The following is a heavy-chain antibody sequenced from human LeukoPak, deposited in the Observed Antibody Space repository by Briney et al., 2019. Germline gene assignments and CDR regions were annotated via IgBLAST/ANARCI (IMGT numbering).Heavy chain of an antibody. J-gene: IGHJ4*02. CDR2: IWYDGSNK. Sequence: GGSLRLSCAASGFTFSSYGMHWVRQAPGMGLEWVAVIWYDGSNKYYADSVKGRFTISRDNSKNTLYLQMNSLRAEDTAVYYCARGDYGTKGWGQGTLVTVSS. CDR3: ARGDYGTKG. V-gene: IGHV3-33*01. D-gene: IGHD4/OR15-4a*01. CDR1: GFTFSSYG.